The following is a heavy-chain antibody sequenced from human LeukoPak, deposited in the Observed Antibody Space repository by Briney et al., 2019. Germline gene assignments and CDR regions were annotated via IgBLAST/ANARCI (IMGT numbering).Heavy chain of an antibody. CDR1: GFNFSSYG. D-gene: IGHD2-2*01. Sequence: PGGSLRLSCAASGFNFSSYGMSWVRQAPGKGLEWVSAISGSGGSTYYADSVKGRFTISRDNSKNTLYLQMNSLRAEDTAVYYCAKYPAYCSSTSCYPFDYWGRGTLVTVSS. V-gene: IGHV3-23*01. CDR2: ISGSGGST. CDR3: AKYPAYCSSTSCYPFDY. J-gene: IGHJ4*02.